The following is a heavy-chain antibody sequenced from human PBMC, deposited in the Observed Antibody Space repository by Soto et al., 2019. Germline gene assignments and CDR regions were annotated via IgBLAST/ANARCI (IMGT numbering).Heavy chain of an antibody. Sequence: QITLKESGPTLVKPTQTLTLTCAFSGFSLSTSGVGVGWIRQPPGKALEWLAFIYWDDDKRYSPSLKTRLTIFKDTSKNQVVLIMTNMDPVDTATYYCAYRQEYRGSWDSGWLDPWGQGTLVTVSS. CDR3: AYRQEYRGSWDSGWLDP. V-gene: IGHV2-5*02. CDR2: IYWDDDK. CDR1: GFSLSTSGVG. J-gene: IGHJ5*02. D-gene: IGHD6-6*01.